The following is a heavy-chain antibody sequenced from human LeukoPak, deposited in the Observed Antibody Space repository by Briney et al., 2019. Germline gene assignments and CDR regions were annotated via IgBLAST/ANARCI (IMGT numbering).Heavy chain of an antibody. CDR3: AGQNNWFDP. J-gene: IGHJ5*02. CDR2: INPNSGGT. Sequence: GASVKVSCKASGYTFTGYYMHWVRQAPGQGLEWMGWINPNSGGTNYAQKFQGRVTMTRDTSISTAYMELSSLRSEDTAVYYCAGQNNWFDPWGQGTLVTVSS. CDR1: GYTFTGYY. V-gene: IGHV1-2*02.